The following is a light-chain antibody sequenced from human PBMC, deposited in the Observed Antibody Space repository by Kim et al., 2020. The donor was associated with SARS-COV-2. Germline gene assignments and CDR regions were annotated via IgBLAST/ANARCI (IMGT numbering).Light chain of an antibody. V-gene: IGKV1-5*03. CDR2: KAS. CDR3: QQYNSYST. Sequence: LSASVGDRATISGRARQSISSWLAWYQQKPGKAPNLLIYKASTLESGVPSRFSGSGSGTEFTLTISSLQPDDFATYYCQQYNSYSTFGQGTKLEI. J-gene: IGKJ2*01. CDR1: QSISSW.